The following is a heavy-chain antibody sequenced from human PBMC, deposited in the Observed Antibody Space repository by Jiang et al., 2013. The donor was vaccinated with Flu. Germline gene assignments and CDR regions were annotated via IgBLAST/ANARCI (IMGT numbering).Heavy chain of an antibody. CDR2: IYYSGST. D-gene: IGHD3-9*01. V-gene: IGHV4-59*08. CDR3: ARRTSAWNDILTGYSGWFDP. Sequence: GLVKPSETLSLTCTVSGGSISSYYWSWIRQPPGKGLEWIGYIYYSGSTNYNPSLKSRVTISVDTSKNQFSLKLSSVTAADTAVYYCARRTSAWNDILTGYSGWFDPWGQGTLVTVSS. CDR1: GGSISSYY. J-gene: IGHJ5*02.